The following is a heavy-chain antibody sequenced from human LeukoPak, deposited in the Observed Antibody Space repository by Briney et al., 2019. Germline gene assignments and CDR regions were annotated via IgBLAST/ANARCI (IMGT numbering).Heavy chain of an antibody. CDR2: IYPGDSDT. CDR1: GYSFTSFW. V-gene: IGHV5-51*01. Sequence: GESLKISCKGSGYSFTSFWIGWVRQMPGKGPEWMGIIYPGDSDTRYSPSFQGQVTISADKSISTAYLQWSSLEASDTAMYYCARYMRGHGEMKGRYYFDYWGQGTLVTVSS. J-gene: IGHJ4*02. D-gene: IGHD3-10*01. CDR3: ARYMRGHGEMKGRYYFDY.